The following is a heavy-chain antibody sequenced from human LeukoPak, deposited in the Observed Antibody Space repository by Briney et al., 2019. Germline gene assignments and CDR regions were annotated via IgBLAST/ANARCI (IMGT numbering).Heavy chain of an antibody. CDR3: ARAPGYCSGGSCYTYYFDY. J-gene: IGHJ4*02. CDR1: GYTFTGYY. Sequence: GASVKVSCKASGYTFTGYYMHWVRQAPGQGLEWMGRINPNSGGTNYAQKFQGRVTMTRDTSISTAYMELSRLRSDGTAVHYCARAPGYCSGGSCYTYYFDYWGQGTLVTVSS. CDR2: INPNSGGT. D-gene: IGHD2-15*01. V-gene: IGHV1-2*06.